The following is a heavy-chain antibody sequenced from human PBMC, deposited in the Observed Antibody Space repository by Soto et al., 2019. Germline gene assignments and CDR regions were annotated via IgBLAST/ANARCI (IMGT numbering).Heavy chain of an antibody. J-gene: IGHJ5*02. CDR1: GFTFSSYA. D-gene: IGHD2-15*01. Sequence: EVQLVESGGGLVQPGGSLRLSCAASGFTFSSYAMHWVRQAPGKGLEYVSAISSNGGTTYYANSVKGRFTISRDNSKNTRYLQMGSLRADDMAVYYCARAEYCSGGSCYPTAWFDPWGQGTLVTVSS. CDR3: ARAEYCSGGSCYPTAWFDP. V-gene: IGHV3-64*01. CDR2: ISSNGGTT.